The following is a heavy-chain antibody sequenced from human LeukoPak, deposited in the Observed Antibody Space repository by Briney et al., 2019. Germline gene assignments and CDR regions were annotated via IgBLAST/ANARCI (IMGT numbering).Heavy chain of an antibody. Sequence: PSETLSLTCTVSGCSISSYYWSWIRQLPGKGLEWIGYIYYSGSTNYNPSLKSRVTISVDTSKNQFSLKLSSVTAADTAVYYCARDYYGGNSGYYFGYWGQGTLVTVSS. CDR1: GCSISSYY. CDR2: IYYSGST. J-gene: IGHJ4*02. CDR3: ARDYYGGNSGYYFGY. D-gene: IGHD4-23*01. V-gene: IGHV4-59*01.